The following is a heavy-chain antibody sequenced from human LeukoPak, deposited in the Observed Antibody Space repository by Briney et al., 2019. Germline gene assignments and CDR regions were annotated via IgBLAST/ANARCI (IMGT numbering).Heavy chain of an antibody. D-gene: IGHD1-26*01. CDR3: ARDRGSGSTGAFDI. J-gene: IGHJ3*02. Sequence: GGSLRLSCAASGFTFSSYSTNWFRQAPGKGLGWSSSISSSSSYIYYADSVKGRFTISRDNAKNSLYLQMNSLRAEGTAVYYCARDRGSGSTGAFDIWGQGTMVTVSS. V-gene: IGHV3-21*01. CDR1: GFTFSSYS. CDR2: ISSSSSYI.